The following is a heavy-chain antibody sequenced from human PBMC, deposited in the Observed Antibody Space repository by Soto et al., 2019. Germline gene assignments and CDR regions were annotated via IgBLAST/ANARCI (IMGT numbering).Heavy chain of an antibody. V-gene: IGHV4-4*02. CDR1: SGSINSSNW. CDR2: IYHSGTT. CDR3: ARVGRFCSGGSCSDQFDS. Sequence: QVQLQESGPGLVKPSGTLSLTCAVSSGSINSSNWWSWVRQPPWKGLEWIGEIYHSGTTNYSPSLRSRVTISVDKSMNQFSLKLSSVTAADMAVYFCARVGRFCSGGSCSDQFDSWGQGTLVTVSS. D-gene: IGHD2-15*01. J-gene: IGHJ4*02.